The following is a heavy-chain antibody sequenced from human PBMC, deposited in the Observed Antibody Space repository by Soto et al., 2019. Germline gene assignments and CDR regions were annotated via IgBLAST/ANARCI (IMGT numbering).Heavy chain of an antibody. Sequence: GGSLRLSCAASGFTFSSYAMSWVRQAPGKGLEWVSAISGSGGSTYYADSVKGRFTISRDNSKNTLYLQMNSLRAEDTAVYYCAKDPPRLYDSSGHQPGYWGQGTLVTVSS. CDR3: AKDPPRLYDSSGHQPGY. J-gene: IGHJ4*02. CDR2: ISGSGGST. CDR1: GFTFSSYA. V-gene: IGHV3-23*01. D-gene: IGHD3-22*01.